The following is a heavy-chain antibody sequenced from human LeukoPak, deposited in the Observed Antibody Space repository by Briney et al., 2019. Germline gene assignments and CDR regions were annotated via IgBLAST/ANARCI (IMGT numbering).Heavy chain of an antibody. D-gene: IGHD3-22*01. CDR2: IKGDGSET. CDR3: VRGQIGVSVIVH. J-gene: IGHJ5*02. CDR1: GFTFSDYW. Sequence: GGSLRLSCAASGFTFSDYWMHWVRQVPGKGLVWVSRIKGDGSETNYAASVKGRFTISRDNAKNTLFLQMNSLRVEDTAVYYCVRGQIGVSVIVHWGQGTLVTVSS. V-gene: IGHV3-74*01.